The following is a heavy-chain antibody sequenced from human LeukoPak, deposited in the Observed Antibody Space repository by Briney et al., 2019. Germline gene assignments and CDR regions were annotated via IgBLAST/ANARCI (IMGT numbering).Heavy chain of an antibody. CDR3: AKDSQHNWNYGGFDY. CDR2: ISYDGSNK. V-gene: IGHV3-30*18. Sequence: GGTLRLSCAASGFTFSSYGMHWVRQAPGKGLEWVAVISYDGSNKYYADSVKGRFTISRDNSKNTLYLQMNSLRAEDTAVYYCAKDSQHNWNYGGFDYWGQGTLVTVSS. CDR1: GFTFSSYG. D-gene: IGHD1-7*01. J-gene: IGHJ4*02.